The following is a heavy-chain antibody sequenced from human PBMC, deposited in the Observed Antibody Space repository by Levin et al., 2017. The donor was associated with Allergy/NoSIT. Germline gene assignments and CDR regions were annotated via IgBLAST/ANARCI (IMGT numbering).Heavy chain of an antibody. CDR2: ITSSSSYT. Sequence: GESLKISCAASGFTFSDYYMSWIRQAPGKGLEWVSYITSSSSYTNYADSVKGRFTISRDNAKNSLYLQMNSLRAEDTAVYYGARDRGYSSSWHGEYFQHWGQGTLVTVSS. CDR1: GFTFSDYY. CDR3: ARDRGYSSSWHGEYFQH. J-gene: IGHJ1*01. D-gene: IGHD6-13*01. V-gene: IGHV3-11*05.